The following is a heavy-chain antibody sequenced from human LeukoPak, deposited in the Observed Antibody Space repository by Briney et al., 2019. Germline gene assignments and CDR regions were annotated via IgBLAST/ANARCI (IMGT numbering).Heavy chain of an antibody. V-gene: IGHV4-34*01. Sequence: SETLSLTCAVYGGSFSGYYWSWIRQPPGKGLEWIGEINHSGSTNYNPSLKSRVTISVDKSKNQFSLKLSSVTAADTAVYYCASWRDSSDYWGQGTLVTVSS. CDR3: ASWRDSSDY. CDR1: GGSFSGYY. CDR2: INHSGST. D-gene: IGHD6-13*01. J-gene: IGHJ4*02.